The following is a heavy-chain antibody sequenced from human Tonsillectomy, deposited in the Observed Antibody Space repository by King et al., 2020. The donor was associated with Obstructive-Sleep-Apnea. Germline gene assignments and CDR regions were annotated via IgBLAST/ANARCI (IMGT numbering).Heavy chain of an antibody. CDR1: GGSISSSSYY. CDR2: IYYSGST. Sequence: QLQESGPGLVKPSETLSLTCTVSGGSISSSSYYWGWIRQPPGKGLEWIGSIYYSGSTYYNPSLKSRVTILLDTSKNQFSLKLSPVTAADTAVYYCASGDYDILTGSLYYYGMDVWGQGTTVTVSS. V-gene: IGHV4-39*07. CDR3: ASGDYDILTGSLYYYGMDV. J-gene: IGHJ6*02. D-gene: IGHD3-9*01.